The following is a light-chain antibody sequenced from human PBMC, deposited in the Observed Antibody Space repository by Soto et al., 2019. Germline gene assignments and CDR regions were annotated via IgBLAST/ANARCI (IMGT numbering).Light chain of an antibody. J-gene: IGKJ1*01. CDR2: SAS. CDR1: QGISNY. CDR3: QKYTSALWT. Sequence: DIQMTHSPSSLSAYVGDRVTITCRARQGISNYLAGYQQKPGKVPQLLIYSASVLQSGVPSRFSGSGSETDFTLTISSLQPEDVATYYCQKYTSALWTFGQGTKVAIK. V-gene: IGKV1-27*01.